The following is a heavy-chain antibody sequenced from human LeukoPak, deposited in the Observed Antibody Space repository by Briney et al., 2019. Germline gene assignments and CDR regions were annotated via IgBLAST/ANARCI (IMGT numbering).Heavy chain of an antibody. CDR1: GFAFSSYA. D-gene: IGHD3-22*01. Sequence: GSLRLSCAASGFAFSSYAMSWVRQAPGKGLEWVSAISGSGGDTWYADSVRGRFTISRDNSKNTLYMQVNSLRAEDTAVYYCAKDYYDISGSRYDFWGQGTLVTVSS. CDR3: AKDYYDISGSRYDF. CDR2: ISGSGGDT. V-gene: IGHV3-23*01. J-gene: IGHJ4*02.